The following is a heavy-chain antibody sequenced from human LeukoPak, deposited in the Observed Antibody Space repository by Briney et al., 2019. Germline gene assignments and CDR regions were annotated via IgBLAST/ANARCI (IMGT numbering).Heavy chain of an antibody. V-gene: IGHV3-7*01. J-gene: IGHJ4*02. D-gene: IGHD3-10*01. Sequence: PGGSLRLSCAASGFTFSSYSTSWVRQAPGKGLEWVANIKQDGSEKYYVDSVKGRFTISRDNAKNSLYLQMNSLRAEDTAVYYCAREFGEFPRFDYWGQGTLVTVSS. CDR3: AREFGEFPRFDY. CDR2: IKQDGSEK. CDR1: GFTFSSYS.